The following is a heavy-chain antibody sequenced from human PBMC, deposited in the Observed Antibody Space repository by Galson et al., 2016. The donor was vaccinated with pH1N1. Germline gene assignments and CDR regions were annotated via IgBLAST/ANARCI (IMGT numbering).Heavy chain of an antibody. J-gene: IGHJ6*04. CDR1: GFTFSTYG. CDR2: ISYDGTNE. CDR3: ARDGSGTSGAYYGMDV. Sequence: SLRLSCAASGFTFSTYGMHWVRQAPGKGLEWVAVISYDGTNEYYADFVKGRFTISRDNSKNMVYVEMNSLRFGDTAVYYCARDGSGTSGAYYGMDVWGEGTTVTVSA. D-gene: IGHD6-19*01. V-gene: IGHV3-30*03.